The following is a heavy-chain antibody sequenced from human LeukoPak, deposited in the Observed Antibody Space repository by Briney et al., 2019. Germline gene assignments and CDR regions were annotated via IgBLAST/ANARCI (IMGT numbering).Heavy chain of an antibody. J-gene: IGHJ4*02. D-gene: IGHD6-13*01. CDR3: VKAPGIAAAGTEGGGIDF. V-gene: IGHV3-64D*06. CDR1: RSTSRSYA. Sequence: PGGSLGLLRSASRSTSRSYAKHWVPQAPGNGLEYVSAISSNGGSTYYADSVKGSFTISRDNSKNTLYLQMSSPRAEDTAVYYCVKAPGIAAAGTEGGGIDFWGQGTLVTVSS. CDR2: ISSNGGST.